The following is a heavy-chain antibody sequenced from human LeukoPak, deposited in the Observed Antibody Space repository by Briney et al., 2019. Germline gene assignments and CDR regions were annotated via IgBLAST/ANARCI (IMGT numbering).Heavy chain of an antibody. V-gene: IGHV1-69*01. CDR2: VITIFRTA. CDR3: ATLTVLLWVGDILGGDY. Sequence: GASVKVSCNASGGTFSSYAISWVRQAPGQGLEWMGGVITIFRTANYADKFEVRDTITVDESTSTAYMDLSSLRAEDTAVYYCATLTVLLWVGDILGGDYWGQGTLVTVSS. CDR1: GGTFSSYA. D-gene: IGHD3-10*01. J-gene: IGHJ4*02.